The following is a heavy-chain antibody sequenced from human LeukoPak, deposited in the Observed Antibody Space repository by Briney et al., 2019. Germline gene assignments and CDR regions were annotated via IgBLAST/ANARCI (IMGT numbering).Heavy chain of an antibody. CDR1: GFTFSSNG. V-gene: IGHV3-30*02. CDR2: TRFDESKT. D-gene: IGHD1-26*01. J-gene: IGHJ4*02. CDR3: AKARYSGSPALDF. Sequence: GGSLRLSCAASGFTFSSNGVHWFRQTPGEGLDWVAFTRFDESKTFYGDSGRGRFPISRDNSKNTLYLQMNSVTTDDSAVYYCAKARYSGSPALDFWGQGTLVTVSS.